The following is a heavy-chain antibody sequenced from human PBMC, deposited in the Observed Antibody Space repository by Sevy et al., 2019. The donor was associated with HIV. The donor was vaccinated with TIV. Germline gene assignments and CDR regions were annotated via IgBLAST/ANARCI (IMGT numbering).Heavy chain of an antibody. Sequence: GGSLRLSCAASGLSFSSYAMNWVRQAPGEGLEWVSTISGPGGSTYYADSVQGRFTISRDNSKNTLFLQMNSVRAEDTAIYYCLTDRCSGWPLWGQGTLVTVSS. V-gene: IGHV3-23*01. CDR2: ISGPGGST. D-gene: IGHD6-19*01. CDR3: LTDRCSGWPL. CDR1: GLSFSSYA. J-gene: IGHJ4*02.